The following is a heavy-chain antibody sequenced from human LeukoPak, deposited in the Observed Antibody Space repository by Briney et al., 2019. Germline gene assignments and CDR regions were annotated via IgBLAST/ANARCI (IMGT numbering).Heavy chain of an antibody. D-gene: IGHD4-23*01. J-gene: IGHJ4*02. CDR2: ISRSGSTI. CDR3: ARVPDYGGNPFDY. V-gene: IGHV3-11*04. CDR1: GLTFSAYY. Sequence: KPGGSLRLSCAASGLTFSAYYMTWIRQAPGKGLEWVSYISRSGSTIYYADSVKGRFTISRDNAKNSLYLQMNSLRAEDTAVYYCARVPDYGGNPFDYWGQGTLVTVSS.